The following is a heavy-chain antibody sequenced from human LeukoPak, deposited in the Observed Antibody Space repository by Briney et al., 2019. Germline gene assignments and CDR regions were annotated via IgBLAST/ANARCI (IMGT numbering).Heavy chain of an antibody. D-gene: IGHD3-3*01. V-gene: IGHV4-4*07. CDR2: IYTSGST. CDR1: GGSISSYY. Sequence: SETLSLTCTVSGGSISSYYWSWIRQPAGKGLEWIGRIYTSGSTNYNPSLKSRVTMSVDTFKNQSSLKLSSVTAADTAVYYCARGDIDFWSGFNWFDPWGQGTLVTVSS. CDR3: ARGDIDFWSGFNWFDP. J-gene: IGHJ5*02.